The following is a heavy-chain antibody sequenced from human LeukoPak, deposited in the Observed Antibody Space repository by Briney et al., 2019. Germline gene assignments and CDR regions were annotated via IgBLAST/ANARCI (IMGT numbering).Heavy chain of an antibody. CDR3: ARGQFIAARLFDY. CDR2: IYYSGST. D-gene: IGHD6-6*01. Sequence: SETLSLTCTVSGGSISSSSYYWGWIRQPPGKGLEWIGSIYYSGSTYYNPSLKSRVTISVDTSKNQFSLKLSSVTAADTAVYYCARGQFIAARLFDYWGQGTLVTVSS. V-gene: IGHV4-39*07. J-gene: IGHJ4*02. CDR1: GGSISSSSYY.